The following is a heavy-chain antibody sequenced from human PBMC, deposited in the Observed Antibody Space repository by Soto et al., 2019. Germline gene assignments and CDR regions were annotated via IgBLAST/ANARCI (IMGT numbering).Heavy chain of an antibody. CDR1: GYTLTELS. CDR3: ARGDVDTATARYGMDV. Sequence: ASVTVSCTVSGYTLTELSIHWVRQAPGKGLEWMGGFDPEDGETIYAQKFQGRVTMTEDTSTDIAYMELSSLRSEDTAVYYCARGDVDTATARYGMDVWGQGTTVTVSS. CDR2: FDPEDGET. D-gene: IGHD5-18*01. J-gene: IGHJ6*02. V-gene: IGHV1-24*01.